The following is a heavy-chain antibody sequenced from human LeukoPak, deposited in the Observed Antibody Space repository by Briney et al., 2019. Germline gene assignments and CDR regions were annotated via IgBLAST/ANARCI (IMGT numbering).Heavy chain of an antibody. Sequence: SGTLSLTCTVSGGSISSYYWSWIRQSPRKGLEWIGYIYYSGSTNYNPSLKSRVTISVDTSKKQFSLKLTSVTAADTAVYYCARTNYYDSSGYGGHTKYFDYWGQGTLVTVSS. V-gene: IGHV4-59*01. CDR3: ARTNYYDSSGYGGHTKYFDY. CDR1: GGSISSYY. D-gene: IGHD3-22*01. J-gene: IGHJ4*02. CDR2: IYYSGST.